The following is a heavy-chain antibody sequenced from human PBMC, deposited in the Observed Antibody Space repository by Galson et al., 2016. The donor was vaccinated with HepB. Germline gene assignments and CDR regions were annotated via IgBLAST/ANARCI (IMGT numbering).Heavy chain of an antibody. CDR1: GYTFTNYG. CDR3: ARDGVAARNCNDYWGFGSKSKDLDY. Sequence: SVKVSCKASGYTFTNYGINWVRQAPGQGLEWMGWITVYNGNTDFAQKFQGRVTMTTDTSTNTAYMELRSLRSDDTAVYYCARDGVAARNCNDYWGFGSKSKDLDYWGPGPLVTISS. D-gene: IGHD2-15*01. V-gene: IGHV1-18*01. J-gene: IGHJ4*02. CDR2: ITVYNGNT.